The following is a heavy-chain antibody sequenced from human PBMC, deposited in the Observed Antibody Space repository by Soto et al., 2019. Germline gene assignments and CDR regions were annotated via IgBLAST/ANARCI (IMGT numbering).Heavy chain of an antibody. Sequence: QVQLQESGPGLVRPSETLSLTCTVSGDSLSTYYWSWIRQPAGERLEWIGRIHDTGRTNYNPSLKSRVTMSVDTSKNQFSRRVNSVTAADTAVYYGARESVSGTYRFDSWGQGTLVTVSS. CDR2: IHDTGRT. D-gene: IGHD3-16*02. J-gene: IGHJ4*02. CDR3: ARESVSGTYRFDS. CDR1: GDSLSTYY. V-gene: IGHV4-4*07.